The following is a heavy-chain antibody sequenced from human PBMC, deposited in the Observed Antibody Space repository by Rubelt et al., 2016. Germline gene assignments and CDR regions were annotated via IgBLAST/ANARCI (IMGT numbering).Heavy chain of an antibody. D-gene: IGHD5-18*01. Sequence: QLQLQESGPGLVKPSETLSLTCTVSGGSISSSSYYWGWIRQPPGKGLEWIGSIYYSGSTDYNPSLKSRVTVSVDTSKNQFSPKLISVPAAYTVVYYCAPNGGYNYGVGDYWGQGTLVTVSS. CDR2: IYYSGST. CDR1: GGSISSSSYY. V-gene: IGHV4-39*01. CDR3: APNGGYNYGVGDY. J-gene: IGHJ4*02.